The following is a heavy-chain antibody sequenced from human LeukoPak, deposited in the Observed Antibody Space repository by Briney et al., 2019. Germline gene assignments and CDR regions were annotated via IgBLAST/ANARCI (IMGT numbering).Heavy chain of an antibody. CDR3: ARAKGQYYDILTGFRGRLSAFDI. Sequence: SVKVSCKASGGTFSSYAISWVRQAPGQGLEWMGRIIPILGIAYYAQKFQGRVTITADKSTSTAYMELSSLRSEDTAVYYCARAKGQYYDILTGFRGRLSAFDIWGQGTMVTVSS. J-gene: IGHJ3*02. CDR2: IIPILGIA. CDR1: GGTFSSYA. D-gene: IGHD3-9*01. V-gene: IGHV1-69*04.